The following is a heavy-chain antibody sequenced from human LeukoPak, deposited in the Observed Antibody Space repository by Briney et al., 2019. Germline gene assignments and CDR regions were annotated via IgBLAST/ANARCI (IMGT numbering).Heavy chain of an antibody. CDR1: GGSFSGYY. Sequence: SETLSLTCAVYGGSFSGYYWSWIRQPPGKGLEWIGEINHSGSTNYYPSLKSRVTISVDTSKNQFSLKPSSVTAADTAVYYCARGNTGGYSYGYYYGMDVWGQGTTVTVSS. D-gene: IGHD5-18*01. V-gene: IGHV4-34*01. J-gene: IGHJ6*02. CDR3: ARGNTGGYSYGYYYGMDV. CDR2: INHSGST.